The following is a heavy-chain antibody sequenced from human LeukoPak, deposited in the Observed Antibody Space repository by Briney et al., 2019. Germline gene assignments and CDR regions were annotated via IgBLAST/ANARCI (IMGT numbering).Heavy chain of an antibody. CDR1: GGSISSYY. D-gene: IGHD3-10*01. J-gene: IGHJ5*02. V-gene: IGHV4-59*01. CDR3: ARVASGSVGPHNKRFDP. CDR2: IYYSGST. Sequence: SETLSLTCTVSGGSISSYYWSWIRQHPGKGLERIEYIYYSGSTNYNPSLKSRVTISVDTSKNQFSLKLSSVTAADTAVYYCARVASGSVGPHNKRFDPWGQGTLVTVSS.